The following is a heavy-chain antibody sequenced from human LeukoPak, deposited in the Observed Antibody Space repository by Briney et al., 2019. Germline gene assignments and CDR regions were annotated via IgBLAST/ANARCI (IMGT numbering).Heavy chain of an antibody. CDR1: GGSFSSYY. CDR2: INHSGST. Sequence: SETLTLTCAVYGGSFSSYYWIWIRQPPGKGLEWIGEINHSGSTDYNPSLKSRVTISVDTSKNQFSLKLSSVTAADTAVYYCARSSAYHKCWGQGTLVTVSS. J-gene: IGHJ1*01. D-gene: IGHD3-22*01. CDR3: ARSSAYHKC. V-gene: IGHV4-34*01.